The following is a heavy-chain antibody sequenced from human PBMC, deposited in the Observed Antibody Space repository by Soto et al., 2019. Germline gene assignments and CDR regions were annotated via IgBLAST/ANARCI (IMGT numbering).Heavy chain of an antibody. CDR2: TYYRSKWYN. J-gene: IGHJ6*02. D-gene: IGHD2-15*01. Sequence: SQTLSLTCAISGDSVSSNSAAWDWIRQSPSRGLEGLGRTYYRSKWYNDYAVSVKGRITINPDTSKNQFSLQLNSVTPEDTAVSYCPRCSRPVAPREANHGLDEWGQGTKLTV. CDR3: PRCSRPVAPREANHGLDE. V-gene: IGHV6-1*01. CDR1: GDSVSSNSAA.